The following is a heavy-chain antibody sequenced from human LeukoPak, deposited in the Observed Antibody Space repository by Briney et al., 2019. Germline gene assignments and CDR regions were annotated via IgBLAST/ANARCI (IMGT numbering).Heavy chain of an antibody. D-gene: IGHD2-15*01. CDR1: GFTFSSYA. V-gene: IGHV3-30-3*01. CDR2: ISYDGSNK. CDR3: ARALVPHQGDPDKVAAPFHY. Sequence: GRSLRLSCAASGFTFSSYAMHWVRQAPGKGLEWVAVISYDGSNKYYADSVKGRFTISRDNSKNTLYLQMNSLRAEDTAVYYCARALVPHQGDPDKVAAPFHYWGQGTLVTVSS. J-gene: IGHJ4*02.